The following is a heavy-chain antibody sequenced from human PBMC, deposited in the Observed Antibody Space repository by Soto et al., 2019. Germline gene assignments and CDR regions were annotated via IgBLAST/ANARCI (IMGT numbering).Heavy chain of an antibody. J-gene: IGHJ4*02. CDR2: IIPIFGTP. CDR3: GRDRDHYGSGNYYNRIDF. V-gene: IGHV1-69*01. D-gene: IGHD3-10*01. CDR1: GGIFSTYA. Sequence: QVQLVQSGAEVKKPGSSVKVSCKASGGIFSTYAISWLRQAPGQGLEWMGGIIPIFGTPNYAQRFQGRVTITADESTTTYYMALSRLKSEDTAVYYCGRDRDHYGSGNYYNRIDFWDPGTLVTVSP.